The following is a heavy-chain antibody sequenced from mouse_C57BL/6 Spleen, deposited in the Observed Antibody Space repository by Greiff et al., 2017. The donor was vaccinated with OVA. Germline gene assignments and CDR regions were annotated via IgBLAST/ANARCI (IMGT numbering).Heavy chain of an antibody. CDR3: ASWITPGFDY. V-gene: IGHV1-81*01. CDR2: ISPRSGNT. J-gene: IGHJ2*01. D-gene: IGHD2-4*01. CDR1: GYTFTSYG. Sequence: QVQLQQSGAELARPGASVKLSCKASGYTFTSYGISWVKQSTGKGLEWIGEISPRSGNTYYHEKFKGKATLTADKSSSTAYMELRSLTSEDSAVYVCASWITPGFDYWGQGTTLTVSS.